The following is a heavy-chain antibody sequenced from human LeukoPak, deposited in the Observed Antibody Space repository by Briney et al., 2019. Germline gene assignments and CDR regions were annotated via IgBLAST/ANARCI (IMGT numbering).Heavy chain of an antibody. J-gene: IGHJ6*02. D-gene: IGHD6-13*01. CDR1: GYTFTSYG. V-gene: IGHV1-18*01. CDR2: ISAYNGNT. CDR3: ARDSISAAGSSRTEVYYYGMDV. Sequence: GASVKVSCKASGYTFTSYGFSWVRQAPGQGLEWMGWISAYNGNTNYAQNLQGRVTMTTDTSTSTAYMELRSLRSDDTAVYYCARDSISAAGSSRTEVYYYGMDVWGQGTTVTVSS.